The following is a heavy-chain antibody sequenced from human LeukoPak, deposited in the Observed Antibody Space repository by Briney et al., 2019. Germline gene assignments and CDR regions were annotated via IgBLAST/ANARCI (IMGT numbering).Heavy chain of an antibody. J-gene: IGHJ4*02. D-gene: IGHD6-19*01. CDR3: ARDLAVAGTLPFDY. CDR1: GYTFTGYY. Sequence: ASVKVSCKASGYTFTGYYMHWVRQAPGQGLEWMGWINPNSGGTSYAQKFQGRVTMTRDTSISTAYMELSRLRSDDTAVYYCARDLAVAGTLPFDYWGQGTLVTVSS. V-gene: IGHV1-2*02. CDR2: INPNSGGT.